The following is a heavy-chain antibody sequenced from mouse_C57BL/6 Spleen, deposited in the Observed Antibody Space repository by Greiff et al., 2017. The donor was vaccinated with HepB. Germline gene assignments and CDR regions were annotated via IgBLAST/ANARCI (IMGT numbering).Heavy chain of an antibody. CDR1: GYTFTSYT. CDR2: INPSSGYT. V-gene: IGHV1-4*01. CDR3: ARCDYEDYYYAMDY. D-gene: IGHD2-4*01. J-gene: IGHJ4*01. Sequence: QVQLKQSGAELARPGASVKMSCKASGYTFTSYTMHWVKQRPGQGLEWIGYINPSSGYTKYNQKFKDKATLTADKSSSTAYMQLSSLTSEDSAVYYWARCDYEDYYYAMDYWGQGTSVTVSS.